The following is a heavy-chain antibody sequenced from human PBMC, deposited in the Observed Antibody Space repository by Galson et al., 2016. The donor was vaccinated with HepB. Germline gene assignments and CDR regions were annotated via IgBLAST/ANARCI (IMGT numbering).Heavy chain of an antibody. CDR1: GCTFSNYD. CDR3: AGGRNWSYGMDV. Sequence: SVKVSCKASGCTFSNYDISWVRQAPGQGLEWMGGIIPIFGTANYAQKFQGTVTITADESTSTAYMELSSLRSEETAAYYWAGGRNWSYGMDVWGQGTTVSVSS. D-gene: IGHD1-1*01. J-gene: IGHJ6*02. CDR2: IIPIFGTA. V-gene: IGHV1-69*13.